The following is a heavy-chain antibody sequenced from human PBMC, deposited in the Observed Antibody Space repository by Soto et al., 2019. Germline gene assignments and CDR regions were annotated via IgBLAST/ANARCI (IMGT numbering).Heavy chain of an antibody. Sequence: GGSLRLSCAASGFTFDDYAMHWVRQAPGKGLEWVSGISWNSDNIGYADSVKGRFTISRDNAKNSLYLQMNSLRAEDTALYYCAKDLYSNYGDAFDIWGQGTMVTVSS. D-gene: IGHD4-4*01. CDR1: GFTFDDYA. CDR3: AKDLYSNYGDAFDI. CDR2: ISWNSDNI. V-gene: IGHV3-9*01. J-gene: IGHJ3*02.